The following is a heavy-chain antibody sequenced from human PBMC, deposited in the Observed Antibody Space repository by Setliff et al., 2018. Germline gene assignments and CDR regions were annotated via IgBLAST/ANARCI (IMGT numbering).Heavy chain of an antibody. Sequence: TSETLSLTCTVSGGSISGSYYYWGWIRQPPGKGLEWIGNIYHSGSTYYNPSLKSRVTISVDTSKNQFSLNLSSLTAADTAVYYCARHRGVVAASDYMDVWDKGTTVTVSS. CDR2: IYHSGST. V-gene: IGHV4-39*01. CDR3: ARHRGVVAASDYMDV. CDR1: GGSISGSYYY. D-gene: IGHD2-15*01. J-gene: IGHJ6*03.